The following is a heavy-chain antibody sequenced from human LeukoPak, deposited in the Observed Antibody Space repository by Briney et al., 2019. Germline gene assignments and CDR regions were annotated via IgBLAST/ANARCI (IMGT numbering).Heavy chain of an antibody. D-gene: IGHD6-19*01. J-gene: IGHJ4*02. Sequence: GGSLRLSCAASGFTFSSYEMNWVRQAPGKGLEWVSYISSSGSTIYYADSVKGGFTISGDTAKNSLYLQMNSLRAEYTAVYYCARDRPAVAGTDLDFWGQGTLVSVSS. CDR2: ISSSGSTI. CDR1: GFTFSSYE. CDR3: ARDRPAVAGTDLDF. V-gene: IGHV3-48*03.